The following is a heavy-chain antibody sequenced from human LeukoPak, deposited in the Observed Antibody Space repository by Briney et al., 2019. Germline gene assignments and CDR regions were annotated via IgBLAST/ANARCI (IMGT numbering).Heavy chain of an antibody. CDR1: GGSISSYY. Sequence: SETLSPTCTVSGGSISSYYWSWIRQPPGKGLEWIGYIYYSGSTNYNPSLKSRVTISVDTSKNQFSLKLSSVTAADTAVYYCARGTLDSSGYYRGDYFDYWGQGTLVTVSS. CDR2: IYYSGST. J-gene: IGHJ4*02. D-gene: IGHD3-22*01. V-gene: IGHV4-59*01. CDR3: ARGTLDSSGYYRGDYFDY.